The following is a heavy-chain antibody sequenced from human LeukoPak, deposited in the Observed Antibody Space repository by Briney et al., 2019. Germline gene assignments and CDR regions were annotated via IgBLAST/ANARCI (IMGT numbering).Heavy chain of an antibody. D-gene: IGHD3-22*01. Sequence: GGSLRLSCAASGFTFSSYSMNWVRQAPGKGLEWVSYISSSSSTIYYADSVKGRFTISRDNSKNTLYLQMNSLRAEVTAVYYCARDGYDSSGYLDYWGQGNLVTVSS. CDR2: ISSSSSTI. V-gene: IGHV3-48*01. CDR3: ARDGYDSSGYLDY. CDR1: GFTFSSYS. J-gene: IGHJ4*02.